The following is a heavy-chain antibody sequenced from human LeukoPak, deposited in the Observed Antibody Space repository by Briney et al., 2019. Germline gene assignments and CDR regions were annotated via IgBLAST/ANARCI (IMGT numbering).Heavy chain of an antibody. CDR1: GFTFSSYG. D-gene: IGHD2-2*01. CDR3: ARDPVCSSTSSYGDY. CDR2: IWYDGSNK. Sequence: GGSLRLSCAASGFTFSSYGMHWVRQAPGKGLEWVAVIWYDGSNKYYADSVKGRFTISRDNSKNTLYLQMDSLRAEDTAVYYCARDPVCSSTSSYGDYWGQGTLVTVSS. J-gene: IGHJ4*02. V-gene: IGHV3-33*01.